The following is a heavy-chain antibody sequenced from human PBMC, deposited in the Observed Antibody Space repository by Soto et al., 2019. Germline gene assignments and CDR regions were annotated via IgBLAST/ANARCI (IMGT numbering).Heavy chain of an antibody. CDR1: GGSISSSNW. D-gene: IGHD3-22*01. V-gene: IGHV4-4*02. Sequence: SETLSLTCAVSGGSISSSNWWSWVRQPPGKGLEWIGYIYYSGSTNYNPSLKSRVTISVDTSKNQFSLKLSSVTAADTAVYYCARVLLYDSSGYYSCYFDYWGQGTLVTVSS. CDR3: ARVLLYDSSGYYSCYFDY. CDR2: IYYSGST. J-gene: IGHJ4*02.